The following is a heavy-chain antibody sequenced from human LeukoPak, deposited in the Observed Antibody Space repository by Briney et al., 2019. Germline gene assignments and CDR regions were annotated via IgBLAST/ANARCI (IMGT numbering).Heavy chain of an antibody. CDR2: ISKSGTYI. Sequence: GGSLRLSCAASGFTFRDYTMNWVRQAPGKGLEWVSAISKSGTYIKYADSVKGRFTVSRDNAKNSLFLQMNSLRVEDTAVYYCARRRFDYWGQGTLVTVSS. CDR1: GFTFRDYT. CDR3: ARRRFDY. D-gene: IGHD5-24*01. V-gene: IGHV3-21*01. J-gene: IGHJ4*02.